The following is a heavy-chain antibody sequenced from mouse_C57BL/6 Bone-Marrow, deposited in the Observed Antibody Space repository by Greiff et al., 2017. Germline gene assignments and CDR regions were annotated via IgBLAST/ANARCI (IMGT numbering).Heavy chain of an antibody. D-gene: IGHD2-3*01. V-gene: IGHV2-6*03. CDR1: GFSLTSYG. Sequence: QVQLKESGPGLVAPSQSLSITCTVSGFSLTSYGVNWVRQPPGKGLEWLVVIWSDGSTTYNSALKSRLSISKDNSKSQVFLKMNSLQTDDTTMYYCARVNDGYSPYYAMDYWGQGTSVTVSA. CDR3: ARVNDGYSPYYAMDY. CDR2: IWSDGST. J-gene: IGHJ4*01.